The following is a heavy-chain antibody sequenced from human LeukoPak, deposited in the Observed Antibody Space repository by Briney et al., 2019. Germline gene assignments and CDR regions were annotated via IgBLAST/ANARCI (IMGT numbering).Heavy chain of an antibody. CDR2: IKQDGSEK. V-gene: IGHV3-7*01. Sequence: GGSLRLSCAASGFTFSSYWMSWVRQAPGKGLEWVANIKQDGSEKYYVDSVKGRFTISRDNAKNSLYLQMNSLRAEDTAVYYCARDQTVVPAAGSFFDLWGRGTLVTVSS. D-gene: IGHD2-2*01. CDR3: ARDQTVVPAAGSFFDL. J-gene: IGHJ2*01. CDR1: GFTFSSYW.